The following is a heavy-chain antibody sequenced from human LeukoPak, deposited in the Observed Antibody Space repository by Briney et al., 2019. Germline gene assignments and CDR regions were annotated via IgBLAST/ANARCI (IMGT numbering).Heavy chain of an antibody. Sequence: GGSLRLSCAASGFTFSSYWMHWVRQAPGKGLEWVANIKQDGSEKYYVDSVKGRFTISRDNAKNSLYLQMNSLRAEDTAVYYCARGPRGTGRHFDYWGQGTLVTVSS. V-gene: IGHV3-7*01. D-gene: IGHD1-1*01. CDR1: GFTFSSYW. CDR3: ARGPRGTGRHFDY. CDR2: IKQDGSEK. J-gene: IGHJ4*02.